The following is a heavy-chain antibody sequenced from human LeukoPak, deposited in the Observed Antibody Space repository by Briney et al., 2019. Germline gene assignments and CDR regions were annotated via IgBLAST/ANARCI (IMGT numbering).Heavy chain of an antibody. V-gene: IGHV1-46*01. CDR1: GYTFTSYG. CDR2: INPSGGSP. Sequence: GASVKVSCKASGYTFTSYGISWVRQAPGQGLEWMAIINPSGGSPTYAQKFQGRITMTRDMSASTIYLELSSLRSEDTAVYYCARDGSAGDFDYWGQGTLVTVSS. J-gene: IGHJ4*02. D-gene: IGHD6-13*01. CDR3: ARDGSAGDFDY.